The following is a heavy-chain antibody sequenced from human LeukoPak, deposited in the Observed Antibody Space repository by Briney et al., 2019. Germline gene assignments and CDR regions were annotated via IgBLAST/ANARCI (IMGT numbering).Heavy chain of an antibody. CDR1: GFTFNNYG. Sequence: GGSLRLSCAASGFTFNNYGMHWVRQAPGKGLEWVAVISYDGRNKRYPDSVKGRFTISRDISTDTLWLQMDSLRTEDTAVYYCAKGPLRGTAAAIDYWGQGTLVTVSS. CDR3: AKGPLRGTAAAIDY. D-gene: IGHD2-2*01. CDR2: ISYDGRNK. J-gene: IGHJ4*02. V-gene: IGHV3-30*18.